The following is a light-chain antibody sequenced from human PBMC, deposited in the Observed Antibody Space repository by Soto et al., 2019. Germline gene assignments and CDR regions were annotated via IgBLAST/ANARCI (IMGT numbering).Light chain of an antibody. CDR2: EGT. CDR3: RSYVGSRAVV. V-gene: IGLV2-23*01. CDR1: SSNLGSYNL. Sequence: QSALTQPASVSGSPGQSITLSCTGTSSNLGSYNLVSWYQQHPGKAPQLMIYEGTKRPSGVSDRFSGSRSGNTASLTISGLQAEYEADYYCRSYVGSRAVVVGGGTKLTVL. J-gene: IGLJ2*01.